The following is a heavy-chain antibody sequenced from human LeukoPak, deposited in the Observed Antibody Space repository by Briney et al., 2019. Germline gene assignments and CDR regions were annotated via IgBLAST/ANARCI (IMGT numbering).Heavy chain of an antibody. CDR2: IYYSGST. V-gene: IGHV4-61*08. D-gene: IGHD4-17*01. CDR3: ASLYGDYPSRNYYYYGMDV. Sequence: SETLSLTCTVSGGSISSGGYYWSWIRQHPGKGLEWIGYIYYSGSTNYNPSLKSRVTISVDTSKNQFSLKLSSVTAADTAVYYCASLYGDYPSRNYYYYGMDVWGQGTTVTVSS. J-gene: IGHJ6*02. CDR1: GGSISSGGYY.